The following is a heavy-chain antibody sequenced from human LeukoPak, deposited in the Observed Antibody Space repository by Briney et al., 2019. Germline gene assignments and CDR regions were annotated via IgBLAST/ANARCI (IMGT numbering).Heavy chain of an antibody. Sequence: ASVKVSCKASGYTFTSYYMHWVRQAPGQGLEWMGIINPSGGSTSYAQKFQGRVTMTRDMSTSTVYMELSSLRSEDTAVYYCAREDGIRGFDYWGQGTLVTVSS. CDR3: AREDGIRGFDY. CDR2: INPSGGST. D-gene: IGHD1-14*01. J-gene: IGHJ4*02. V-gene: IGHV1-46*01. CDR1: GYTFTSYY.